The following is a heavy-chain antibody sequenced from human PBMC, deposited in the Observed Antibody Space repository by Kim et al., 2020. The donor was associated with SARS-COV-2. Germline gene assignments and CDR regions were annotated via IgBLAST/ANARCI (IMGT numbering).Heavy chain of an antibody. V-gene: IGHV4-28*01. J-gene: IGHJ4*02. CDR3: ARNGLEQQLVPYFDY. D-gene: IGHD6-13*01. Sequence: PSLKSRVTMSVDTSKNQFSLKLSSVTAVDTAVYYCARNGLEQQLVPYFDYWGQGTLVTVSS.